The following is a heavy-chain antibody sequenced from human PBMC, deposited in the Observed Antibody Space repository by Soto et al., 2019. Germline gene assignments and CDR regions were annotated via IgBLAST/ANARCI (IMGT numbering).Heavy chain of an antibody. Sequence: LRLSCAGSGFTFSRYWMHWVRQVPGKGLVWVANIVSDGSRTTYADSVKGRSTISRDNAKNTLYLQMDSLRVEDTAVYYCARDANAESFDYWGQGTLVTVSS. CDR1: GFTFSRYW. CDR2: IVSDGSRT. V-gene: IGHV3-74*01. J-gene: IGHJ4*02. CDR3: ARDANAESFDY.